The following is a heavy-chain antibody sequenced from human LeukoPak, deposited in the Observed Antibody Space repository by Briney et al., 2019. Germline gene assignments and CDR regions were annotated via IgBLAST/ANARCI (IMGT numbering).Heavy chain of an antibody. Sequence: PSETLSLTCTVSGASISSPFWTWIRQSPERGLEWIGYIYYGGDTSYNPSLKSRVTISVDTSKNQFSLKLSSVTAADTAVYYCARPKLPGTPGYFDLWGRGTLVTVSS. CDR1: GASISSPF. CDR3: ARPKLPGTPGYFDL. V-gene: IGHV4-59*08. D-gene: IGHD1-1*01. J-gene: IGHJ2*01. CDR2: IYYGGDT.